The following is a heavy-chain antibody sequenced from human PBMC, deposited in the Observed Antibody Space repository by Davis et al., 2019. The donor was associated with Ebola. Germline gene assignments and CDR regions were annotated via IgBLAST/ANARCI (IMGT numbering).Heavy chain of an antibody. D-gene: IGHD2-2*01. V-gene: IGHV4-34*01. CDR1: GGSFSGYY. J-gene: IGHJ6*02. Sequence: MPGGSLRLSCAVYGGSFSGYYWSWTRQRPGKGREWIGEIHHSGSTNYNPSLKSRVTISVETSKNQFSLKLSSVTAADTAVYYFARVRKFRYCSSTSCQGGYYYYYGMDVWVQGTTVTVSS. CDR3: ARVRKFRYCSSTSCQGGYYYYYGMDV. CDR2: IHHSGST.